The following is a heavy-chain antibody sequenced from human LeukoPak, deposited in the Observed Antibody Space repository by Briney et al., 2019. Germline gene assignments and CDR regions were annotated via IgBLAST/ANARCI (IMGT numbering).Heavy chain of an antibody. CDR1: GGSISSGTYY. CDR2: IYTSGVT. CDR3: ARLPDP. V-gene: IGHV4-61*02. J-gene: IGHJ5*02. Sequence: SETLPLTCTVSGGSISSGTYYWYWIRQPAGRGLEWIGRIYTSGVTNYNPSLKSRVTISVDTSKNQFSLKLTSVTASDTAVYYCARLPDPWGQGTLVTVSS.